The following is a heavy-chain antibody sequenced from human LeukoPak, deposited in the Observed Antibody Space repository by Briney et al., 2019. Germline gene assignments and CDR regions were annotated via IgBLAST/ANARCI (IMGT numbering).Heavy chain of an antibody. CDR3: ARVLGYSGYDYYYYYTDV. Sequence: GGSLRPSCAASGFTFDDYGMSWVRQAPGKGLEWVSGINWNGGSTGYADSVKGRFTISRDNAKNSLYLQMNSLRAEDTALYYCARVLGYSGYDYYYYYTDVWGKGTTVTVSS. V-gene: IGHV3-20*04. D-gene: IGHD5-12*01. CDR2: INWNGGST. J-gene: IGHJ6*03. CDR1: GFTFDDYG.